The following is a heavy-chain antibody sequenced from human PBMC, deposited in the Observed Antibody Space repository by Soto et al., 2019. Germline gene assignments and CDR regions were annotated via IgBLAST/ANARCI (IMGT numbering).Heavy chain of an antibody. D-gene: IGHD5-12*01. J-gene: IGHJ4*02. CDR1: GFSFNRYG. CDR3: GKAQRWSLPTISSPYFDY. Sequence: QVQLVESGGGVVQPGRSLSLSCAASGFSFNRYGMHWVRQAPGKGLDWVAVISYDGSDKYYADSVKGRFTISRDNSKNTLYLHMDSLKAQDTAVYYGGKAQRWSLPTISSPYFDYGGQGSRVTV. CDR2: ISYDGSDK. V-gene: IGHV3-30*18.